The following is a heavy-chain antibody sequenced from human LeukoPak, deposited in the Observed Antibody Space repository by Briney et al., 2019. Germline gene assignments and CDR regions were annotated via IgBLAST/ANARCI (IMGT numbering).Heavy chain of an antibody. Sequence: GGSLRLSCAASGFTFSSYAMHWVRHAPGKGLEWVAVISYDGSNKYYADSVKGRFTISRDNSKNTLYLQMNSLRAEDTAVYYCARGEFWGRLDYWGQGTLVTVSS. CDR2: ISYDGSNK. CDR3: ARGEFWGRLDY. V-gene: IGHV3-30-3*01. D-gene: IGHD7-27*01. CDR1: GFTFSSYA. J-gene: IGHJ4*02.